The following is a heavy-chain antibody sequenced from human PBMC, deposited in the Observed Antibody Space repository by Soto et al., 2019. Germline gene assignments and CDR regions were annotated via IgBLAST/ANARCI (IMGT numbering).Heavy chain of an antibody. Sequence: EVQLLESGGGLVQPGGSLRLPCAASGFTFSSYAMSWVRQAPGKGLEWVSAISGSGGSTYYADSVKGRFTISRDNSKNTLYLQMNSLRADDTAVYYCAKGYSGSPSSPTWYWGQGTLVTVSS. V-gene: IGHV3-23*01. CDR2: ISGSGGST. CDR3: AKGYSGSPSSPTWY. CDR1: GFTFSSYA. D-gene: IGHD1-26*01. J-gene: IGHJ4*02.